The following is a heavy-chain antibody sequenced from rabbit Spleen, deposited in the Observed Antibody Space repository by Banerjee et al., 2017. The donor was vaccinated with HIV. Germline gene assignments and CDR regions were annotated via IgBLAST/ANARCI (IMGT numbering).Heavy chain of an antibody. CDR1: GVSFSDKDV. V-gene: IGHV1S45*01. CDR3: ARDLVAVIGWNFKL. Sequence: QEQLEESGGGLVKPEGSLTLTCKASGVSFSDKDVMCWVRQAPGKGLEWIACINIVTGKTVYSSWAQGRFIMSRSSSTTVTLQMTSLTTADTATYFCARDLVAVIGWNFKLWGQGSLVTVS. D-gene: IGHD1-1*01. J-gene: IGHJ4*01. CDR2: INIVTGKT.